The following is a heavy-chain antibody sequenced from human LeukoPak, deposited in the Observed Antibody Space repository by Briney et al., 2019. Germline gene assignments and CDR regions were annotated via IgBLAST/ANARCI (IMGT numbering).Heavy chain of an antibody. Sequence: GGSLRLSSAASGFTSSSYWMSWVRQAPGKWLGWVANIKQYVSEKYYVDSLKGRFTISRDNAKNSLSLQMNRLRAEDTAVYYCPREGQWLRSDYWGQGTLVTVSS. CDR1: GFTSSSYW. J-gene: IGHJ4*02. CDR3: PREGQWLRSDY. V-gene: IGHV3-7*01. D-gene: IGHD6-19*01. CDR2: IKQYVSEK.